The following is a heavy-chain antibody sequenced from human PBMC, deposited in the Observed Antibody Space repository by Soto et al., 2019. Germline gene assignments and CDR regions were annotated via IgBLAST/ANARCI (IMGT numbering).Heavy chain of an antibody. CDR2: INAGNGNT. D-gene: IGHD3-16*02. J-gene: IGHJ4*02. Sequence: GASVNVSCNASGYTFTSYSMHWVRQAPGQRLEWMGWINAGNGNTKYSQKFQGRVTITRDTSASTAYMELSSLRSEDTAVYYCARAYDYIWGSYRSPYYFDYWGQGTLVTVSS. CDR1: GYTFTSYS. V-gene: IGHV1-3*01. CDR3: ARAYDYIWGSYRSPYYFDY.